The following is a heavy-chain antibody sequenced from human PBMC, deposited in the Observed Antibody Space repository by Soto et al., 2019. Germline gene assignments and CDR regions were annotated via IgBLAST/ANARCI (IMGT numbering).Heavy chain of an antibody. CDR2: IVVGSGNT. D-gene: IGHD3-22*01. V-gene: IGHV1-58*01. CDR1: GFTFTSSA. Sequence: SVKVSCKASGFTFTSSAVQWVRQARGQRLEWIGWIVVGSGNTNYAQKFQERVTITRDMSTSTAYMELSSLRSEDTAVYYCAAEGGSSGYYYGMDVWGQGTTVTVSS. CDR3: AAEGGSSGYYYGMDV. J-gene: IGHJ6*02.